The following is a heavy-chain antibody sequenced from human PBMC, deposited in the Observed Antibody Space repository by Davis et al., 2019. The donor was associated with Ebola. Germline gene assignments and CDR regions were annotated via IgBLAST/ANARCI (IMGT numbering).Heavy chain of an antibody. Sequence: SQTLSLTCVISGDSVSSNSVVWNWIRQSPSRGLEWLGRTYYRSKWYNDYAVSVKSRITINPDTSKNQFSLQLNSVTPEDTAVYYCARVGSSYFDLWGRGTLVTVSS. J-gene: IGHJ2*01. V-gene: IGHV6-1*01. CDR1: GDSVSSNSVV. D-gene: IGHD3-10*01. CDR2: TYYRSKWYN. CDR3: ARVGSSYFDL.